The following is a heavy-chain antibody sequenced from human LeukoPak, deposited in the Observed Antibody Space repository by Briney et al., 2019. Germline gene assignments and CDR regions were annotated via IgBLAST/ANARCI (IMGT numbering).Heavy chain of an antibody. CDR1: GFTFSSYS. J-gene: IGHJ4*02. V-gene: IGHV3-23*01. Sequence: PGGSLRLSCAASGFTFSSYSTNWVRQAPGKGLKWVSAIIGSGLTTYYADSVKGRFTISRDNSKNTLYLQMNSLRAEDTAVYYCAKDLSPGPDWGQGTLVTVSS. CDR2: IIGSGLTT. CDR3: AKDLSPGPD.